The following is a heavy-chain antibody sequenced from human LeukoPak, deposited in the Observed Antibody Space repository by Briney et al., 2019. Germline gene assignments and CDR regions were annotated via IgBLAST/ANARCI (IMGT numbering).Heavy chain of an antibody. Sequence: PGRSLRLSCAASGFTFSSYAMHWVRQAPGKGLEWVAVISYDGSNKYYADSVKGRFTISRDNSKNTLYLQMNSLRAEDTAVYYCASSYDILTGPNSPSSSTTTWGQGTLVTVSS. CDR2: ISYDGSNK. D-gene: IGHD3-9*01. CDR1: GFTFSSYA. J-gene: IGHJ5*02. CDR3: ASSYDILTGPNSPSSSTTT. V-gene: IGHV3-30-3*01.